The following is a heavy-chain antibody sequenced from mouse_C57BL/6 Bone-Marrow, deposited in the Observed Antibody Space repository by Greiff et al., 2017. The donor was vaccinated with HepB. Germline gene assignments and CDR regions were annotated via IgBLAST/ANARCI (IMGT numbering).Heavy chain of an antibody. CDR3: ARSITTVVAPHWYFDV. CDR1: GFSLSTSGMG. Sequence: QVTLKVSGPGILQSSQTLSLTCSFSGFSLSTSGMGVSWIRQPSGKGLEWLAHIYWDDDKRYNPSLKSRLTISKDTSRSQVFLKITSVDTADTATYYCARSITTVVAPHWYFDVWGTGTTVTVSS. D-gene: IGHD1-1*01. J-gene: IGHJ1*03. V-gene: IGHV8-12*01. CDR2: IYWDDDK.